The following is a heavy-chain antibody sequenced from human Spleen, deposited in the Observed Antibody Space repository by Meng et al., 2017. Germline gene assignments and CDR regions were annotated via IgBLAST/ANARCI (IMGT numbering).Heavy chain of an antibody. D-gene: IGHD3-22*01. CDR1: GFSFSNAW. CDR3: ARMAHSSGYYGYYYYGMDV. J-gene: IGHJ6*02. Sequence: GGSLRLSCAASGFSFSNAWMSWVRQAPGKGLEWLGRIKSKTDGGTTDYIAPLKGRFTISRDDSKNTLYLQMNSLRGEDTAVYYCARMAHSSGYYGYYYYGMDVWGQGTTVTVSS. CDR2: IKSKTDGGTT. V-gene: IGHV3-15*01.